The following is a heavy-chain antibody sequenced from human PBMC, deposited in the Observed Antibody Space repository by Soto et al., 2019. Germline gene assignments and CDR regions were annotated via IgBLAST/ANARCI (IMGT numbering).Heavy chain of an antibody. CDR2: ISYDGTDQ. CDR1: GFTFSNYG. Sequence: QVQLVESGGGVVQPGRSLRLSCAASGFTFSNYGMHWVRQAPGKGLEWVALISYDGTDQYYADSVKGRFTISRDNSKNTLFSQMSSLRREDTALYYCATGPTHYGDYFEYWGQGALVTVSS. V-gene: IGHV3-30*03. J-gene: IGHJ4*02. CDR3: ATGPTHYGDYFEY. D-gene: IGHD4-17*01.